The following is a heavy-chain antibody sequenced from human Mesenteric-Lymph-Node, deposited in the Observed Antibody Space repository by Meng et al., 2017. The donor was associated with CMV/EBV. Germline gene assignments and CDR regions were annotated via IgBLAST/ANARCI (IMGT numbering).Heavy chain of an antibody. V-gene: IGHV4-34*01. D-gene: IGHD3-9*01. CDR3: ARGSSYDILTGYFDY. CDR2: INHSGST. CDR1: GGSFSGYY. Sequence: QGQFHQWGAGLFKPSEPLSVTCAGYGGSFSGYYWNWIRQSPEKGLEWIGEINHSGSTTYNPSFTSRIIISVDTSTNQISLNMSSVTAADTAVYYCARGSSYDILTGYFDYWGQGALVTVSS. J-gene: IGHJ4*02.